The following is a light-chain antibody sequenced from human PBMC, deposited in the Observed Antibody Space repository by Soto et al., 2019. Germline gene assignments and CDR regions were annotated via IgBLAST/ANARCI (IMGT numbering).Light chain of an antibody. CDR1: QDISNY. CDR3: HQYDNLPLT. J-gene: IGKJ5*01. CDR2: DAS. V-gene: IGKV1-33*01. Sequence: DIQMTQSPSSLSASVGDRVTITCQASQDISNYLNWYQQKPGKAPKLLIYDASNLETGVPSRFSESGSGTDFTVTISSLQPEDIATYYCHQYDNLPLTFGQGTRLEIK.